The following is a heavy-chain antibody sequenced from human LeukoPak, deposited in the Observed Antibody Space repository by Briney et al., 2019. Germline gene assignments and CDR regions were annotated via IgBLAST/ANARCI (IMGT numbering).Heavy chain of an antibody. Sequence: ASVKVSCKASGYTFTSYDINWVRQATGQGLEWMGWMNPNSGNTGYARKFQGRVAMTRNTSISTAYMELSSLRSEDTAVYYCARAKLDYGDYGYYFDYWGQGTLVTVSS. D-gene: IGHD4-17*01. CDR2: MNPNSGNT. J-gene: IGHJ4*02. CDR1: GYTFTSYD. V-gene: IGHV1-8*01. CDR3: ARAKLDYGDYGYYFDY.